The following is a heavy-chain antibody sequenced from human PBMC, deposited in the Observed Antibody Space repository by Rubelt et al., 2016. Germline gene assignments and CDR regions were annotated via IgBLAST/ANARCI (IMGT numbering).Heavy chain of an antibody. D-gene: IGHD2-15*01. CDR3: ATRLPTDY. Sequence: QLQLHESGPGLVKPSETLSLTCTVSGGSISSITYKWAWVRQPPEKGLEWIASIHYSGRTDYNPSLKSRVNRSLNKSKNQISLKGTALTAADTAVYFCATRLPTDYWSQGTPVTV. V-gene: IGHV4-39*07. CDR2: IHYSGRT. CDR1: GGSISSITYK. J-gene: IGHJ4*02.